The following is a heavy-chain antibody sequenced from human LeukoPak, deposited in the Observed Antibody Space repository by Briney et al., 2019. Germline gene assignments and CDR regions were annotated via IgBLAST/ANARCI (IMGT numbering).Heavy chain of an antibody. CDR1: GFTVSSNY. D-gene: IGHD6-19*01. Sequence: GGSLRLSCVASGFTVSSNYMTWVRQAPGRGLEWVSLIFGGGTTYYADSVKGRFTISRDSAKNSLYLQVNSLRAEDTAVYYCAREEIAVAGLDYWGQGTLVTVSS. V-gene: IGHV3-66*01. CDR3: AREEIAVAGLDY. J-gene: IGHJ4*02. CDR2: IFGGGTT.